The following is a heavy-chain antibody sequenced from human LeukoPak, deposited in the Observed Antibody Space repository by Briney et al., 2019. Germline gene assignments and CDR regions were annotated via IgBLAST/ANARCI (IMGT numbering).Heavy chain of an antibody. Sequence: SETLSLTCTVSGASVTGYYWSWIRQSPGKGLEWISYIHHSGNSDYNPSLRSRVTTSLDTSKNQFSLNLISVTAADTAVYYCTRGHWGLQSWSQGTLVTVSS. CDR1: GASVTGYY. CDR3: TRGHWGLQS. V-gene: IGHV4-59*02. J-gene: IGHJ5*02. CDR2: IHHSGNS. D-gene: IGHD7-27*01.